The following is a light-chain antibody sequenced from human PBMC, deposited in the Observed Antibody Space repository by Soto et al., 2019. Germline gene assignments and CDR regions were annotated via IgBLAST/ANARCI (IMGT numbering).Light chain of an antibody. J-gene: IGLJ3*02. Sequence: QLVLTQSPSASASLGASVKLTCTLSSGHSRYGIAWHQQQPDKGPQYLMKVNSDGSHTKGDGIPDRFSGSSSGAEFYLTISSLQSEDEADYYCQTWGTGIRVFGGGTQLTVL. CDR3: QTWGTGIRV. V-gene: IGLV4-69*01. CDR1: SGHSRYG. CDR2: VNSDGSH.